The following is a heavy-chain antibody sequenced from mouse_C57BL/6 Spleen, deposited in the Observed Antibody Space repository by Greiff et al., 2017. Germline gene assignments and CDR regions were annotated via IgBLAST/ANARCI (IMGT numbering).Heavy chain of an antibody. V-gene: IGHV14-3*01. D-gene: IGHD3-3*01. CDR3: ARGDGDYFDY. CDR2: IDPANGNT. J-gene: IGHJ2*01. CDR1: GFNINNTY. Sequence: EVQLQQSVAELVRPGASVKLSCTASGFNINNTYMHWVKQRPEQGLEWIGRIDPANGNTKYAPTFQGKATITADTSSNTAYLQLSSLTSEDTAIYYCARGDGDYFDYWGQGTTRTVSS.